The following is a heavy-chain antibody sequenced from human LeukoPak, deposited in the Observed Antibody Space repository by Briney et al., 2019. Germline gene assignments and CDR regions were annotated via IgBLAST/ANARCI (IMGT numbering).Heavy chain of an antibody. J-gene: IGHJ6*02. CDR2: FDPEDGET. Sequence: ASVKVSCKVSGYTLTELSMHWVRQAPGKGLEWMGGFDPEDGETIYAQKFQGRVTMTEDTSTDTAYMELSSLRSEDTAVYYCATGMIVGATTSYYYGMDVWGQGTTVTVSS. CDR1: GYTLTELS. CDR3: ATGMIVGATTSYYYGMDV. V-gene: IGHV1-24*01. D-gene: IGHD1-26*01.